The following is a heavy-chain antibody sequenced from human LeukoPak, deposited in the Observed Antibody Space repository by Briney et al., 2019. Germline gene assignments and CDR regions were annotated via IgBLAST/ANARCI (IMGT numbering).Heavy chain of an antibody. J-gene: IGHJ3*02. V-gene: IGHV3-73*01. CDR3: TSLEIEDAFDI. CDR1: GFTFSGSA. CDR2: IRSKANSYAT. D-gene: IGHD5-24*01. Sequence: AGGSLRLSCAASGFTFSGSAMHWVRQASGKGLEWVGRIRSKANSYATAYAALVKGRFTISRDDSKNTAYLQMNSLKTEDTAVYYCTSLEIEDAFDIWGQGTMVTVSS.